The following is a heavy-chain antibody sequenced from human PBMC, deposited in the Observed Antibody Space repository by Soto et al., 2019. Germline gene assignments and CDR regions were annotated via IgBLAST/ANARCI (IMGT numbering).Heavy chain of an antibody. CDR1: GGTFSSYT. V-gene: IGHV1-69*08. CDR2: IIPILGIA. J-gene: IGHJ4*02. Sequence: QVQLVQSGAEVKKPGSSVKVSCKASGGTFSSYTISWVRQAPGQGLEWMGRIIPILGIANYAQKCQGRVTITADKPTSTAYMELSSLRSEDTAVYYCEREEYYYGSGAFFDYWGQGTLVTVSS. D-gene: IGHD3-10*01. CDR3: EREEYYYGSGAFFDY.